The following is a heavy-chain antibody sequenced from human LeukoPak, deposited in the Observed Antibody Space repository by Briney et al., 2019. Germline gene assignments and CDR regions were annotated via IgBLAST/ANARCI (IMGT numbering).Heavy chain of an antibody. CDR2: ISSSGSTI. D-gene: IGHD6-13*01. J-gene: IGHJ4*02. CDR3: ARVGLPYSSSWYDKDVGHYFDY. CDR1: GGSISSYY. Sequence: LSLTCTVSGGSISSYYWSWIRQAPGKGLEWVSYISSSGSTIYYADSVKGRFTISRDNAKNSLYLQMNSLRAEDTAVYYCARVGLPYSSSWYDKDVGHYFDYWGQGTLVTVSS. V-gene: IGHV3-11*01.